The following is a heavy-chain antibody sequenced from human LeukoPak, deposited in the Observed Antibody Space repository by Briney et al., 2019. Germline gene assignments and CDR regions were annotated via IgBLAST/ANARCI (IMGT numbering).Heavy chain of an antibody. CDR3: ARGAEQFLTANAFDI. Sequence: GASVKVSCKASGDTFSDYGFSWVRQAPGQGLEWMGGIIPIFGTINYTYKFQGRVTVTADESTSTAYMELSSLRSEDTAVYYCARGAEQFLTANAFDIWGQGTMVTVSS. CDR1: GDTFSDYG. J-gene: IGHJ3*02. D-gene: IGHD1/OR15-1a*01. V-gene: IGHV1-69*13. CDR2: IIPIFGTI.